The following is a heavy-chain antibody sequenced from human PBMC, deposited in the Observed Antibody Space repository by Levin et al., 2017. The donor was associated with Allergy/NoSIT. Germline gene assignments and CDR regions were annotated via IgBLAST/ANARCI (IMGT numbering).Heavy chain of an antibody. J-gene: IGHJ6*02. D-gene: IGHD5-24*01. Sequence: ASVKVSCNVSFSPLPSFSLPFFLPSPFPGLEWMGGFDPEDGETIYAQKFQGRVTMTEDTSTDTAYMELSSLRSEDTAVYYCATLMSRRDGYNDNNYDDGMDGWGQGTTVTVS. CDR2: FDPEDGET. CDR3: ATLMSRRDGYNDNNYDDGMDG. CDR1: FSPLPSFS. V-gene: IGHV1-24*01.